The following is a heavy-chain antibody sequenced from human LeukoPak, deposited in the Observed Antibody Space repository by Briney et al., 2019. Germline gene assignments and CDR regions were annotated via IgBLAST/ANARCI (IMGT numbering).Heavy chain of an antibody. CDR3: ARASWIQNYDDWWGSYYFDY. CDR2: IYYSGST. J-gene: IGHJ4*02. Sequence: SETLSLTCTVSGGSVSSGSYYWSWIRQPPGKGLEWIGYIYYSGSTNYNPSLKSRVTISVDTSKNQFSLKLSSVTAADTAVYYCARASWIQNYDDWWGSYYFDYRGQGTLVTVSS. V-gene: IGHV4-61*01. CDR1: GGSVSSGSYY. D-gene: IGHD5-18*01.